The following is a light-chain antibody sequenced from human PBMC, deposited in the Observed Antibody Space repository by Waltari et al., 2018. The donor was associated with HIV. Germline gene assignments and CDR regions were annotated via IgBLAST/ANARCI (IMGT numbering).Light chain of an antibody. Sequence: QPVVTQEPSLTVSPGGTVTLTCASNTGAATISYYPNWFQQKPGQPPRALIYSTDSKHSWTPARFSGSLLGGRAALTLSGAQPEDEAEYYCLLYYDGARVFGTGTKVTVL. V-gene: IGLV7-43*01. J-gene: IGLJ1*01. CDR1: TGAATISYY. CDR2: STD. CDR3: LLYYDGARV.